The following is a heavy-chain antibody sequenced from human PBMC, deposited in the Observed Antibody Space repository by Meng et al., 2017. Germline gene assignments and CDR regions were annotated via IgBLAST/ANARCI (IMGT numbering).Heavy chain of an antibody. D-gene: IGHD1-26*01. Sequence: ASVKVSCKASGYTFTSYDINWVRQATGQGLEWMGWMNPNSGNTGYAQKFQGRVTMTRNTSISTAYMELSSLRSEDTAVYYCASDHSRRGWELLYYYYGMDVWGQGTTVTVSS. CDR1: GYTFTSYD. J-gene: IGHJ6*02. V-gene: IGHV1-8*01. CDR3: ASDHSRRGWELLYYYYGMDV. CDR2: MNPNSGNT.